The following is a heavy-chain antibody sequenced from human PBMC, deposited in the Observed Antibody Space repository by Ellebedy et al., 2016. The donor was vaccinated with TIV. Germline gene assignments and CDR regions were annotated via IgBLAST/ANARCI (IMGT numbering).Heavy chain of an antibody. CDR2: ISGSSTYT. CDR3: ARPIGDDSSGSAFDI. J-gene: IGHJ3*02. D-gene: IGHD3-22*01. Sequence: GESLKISCAASGFTLSGYYMSWIRQAPGRGLEWVSYISGSSTYTNYADSVKGRFTISRDNAKNSLYLQMNSLRDEDSAVYYCARPIGDDSSGSAFDIWGQGTVVTVSS. V-gene: IGHV3-11*06. CDR1: GFTLSGYY.